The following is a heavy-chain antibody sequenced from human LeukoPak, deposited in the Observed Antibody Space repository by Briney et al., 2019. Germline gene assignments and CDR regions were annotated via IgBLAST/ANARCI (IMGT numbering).Heavy chain of an antibody. CDR2: ISTSGGST. D-gene: IGHD6-13*01. V-gene: IGHV3-23*01. J-gene: IGHJ4*02. Sequence: GGSLRLSCAASAFTFSGHAMSWVRQASGKGLEWVSAISTSGGSTYHADSVKGRFTISRDNSKNTLYLQMNSLRAEDTAVYYCARRKLGTRTIAAAGPLDYWGQGTLVTVSS. CDR1: AFTFSGHA. CDR3: ARRKLGTRTIAAAGPLDY.